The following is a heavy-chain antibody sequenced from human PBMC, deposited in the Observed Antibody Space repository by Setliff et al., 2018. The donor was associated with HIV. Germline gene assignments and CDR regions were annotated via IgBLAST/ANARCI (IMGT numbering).Heavy chain of an antibody. Sequence: SETLSLTCTVSGGSISSGSYYWSWIRQPAGKGLEWIGQIYTSGSTNYNPSLKSRVTISVDTSKNQFSLKLTSVTAADTAVYYCARSDPGDSGSLEDWFDPWGQGTLVTVSS. J-gene: IGHJ5*02. CDR2: IYTSGST. V-gene: IGHV4-61*09. CDR1: GGSISSGSYY. CDR3: ARSDPGDSGSLEDWFDP. D-gene: IGHD3-10*01.